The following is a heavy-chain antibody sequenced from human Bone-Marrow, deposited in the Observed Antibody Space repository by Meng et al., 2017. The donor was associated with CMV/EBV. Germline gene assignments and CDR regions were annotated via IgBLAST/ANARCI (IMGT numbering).Heavy chain of an antibody. D-gene: IGHD4-17*01. CDR3: ARTVHRFDY. CDR2: ISSSGSTI. V-gene: IGHV3-11*04. Sequence: GESLKISCAASGFTFSDYYMSWIRQAPGKGLEWVSYISSSGSTIYYADSVRGRFTISRDNAKNSLYLQMNSLRAEDTAVYYCARTVHRFDYWGQGTLVTVSS. CDR1: GFTFSDYY. J-gene: IGHJ4*02.